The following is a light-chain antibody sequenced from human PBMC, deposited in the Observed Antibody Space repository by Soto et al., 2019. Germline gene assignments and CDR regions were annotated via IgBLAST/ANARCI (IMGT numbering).Light chain of an antibody. V-gene: IGLV2-14*03. Sequence: QSVLTQPASVSGSPGLSITISCTGTSSDVGAYNFVSWYQQHPDKAPKLMIFDVSNRPPGVSNRFSGSKSGNTASLTISGLQSEDEAGYYCGSYTTSSNYVFGTGTKVTV. CDR3: GSYTTSSNYV. CDR2: DVS. CDR1: SSDVGAYNF. J-gene: IGLJ1*01.